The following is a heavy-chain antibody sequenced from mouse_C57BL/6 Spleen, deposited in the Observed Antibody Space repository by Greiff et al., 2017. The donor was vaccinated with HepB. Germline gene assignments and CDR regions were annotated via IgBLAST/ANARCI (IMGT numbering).Heavy chain of an antibody. J-gene: IGHJ2*01. CDR3: ARGADYYGFFDY. CDR2: IYPGDGDT. CDR1: GYAFSSSW. Sequence: QVQLQQSGPELVKPGASVKISCKASGYAFSSSWMNWVKQRPGKGLEWIGRIYPGDGDTNYNGNFTGKGTLKEDKSSSTAYMQHSSPTSEHAAVYFCARGADYYGFFDYWGQGTTLTVSS. V-gene: IGHV1-82*01. D-gene: IGHD1-2*01.